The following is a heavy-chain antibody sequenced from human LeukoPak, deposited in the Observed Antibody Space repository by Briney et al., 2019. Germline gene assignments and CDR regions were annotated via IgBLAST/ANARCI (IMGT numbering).Heavy chain of an antibody. D-gene: IGHD6-13*01. CDR3: AGTSIWLALAF. V-gene: IGHV4-39*07. CDR2: IYYSGST. J-gene: IGHJ3*01. CDR1: GGSISSSSYY. Sequence: SETLSLTCTVSGGSISSSSYYWGWIRQPPGKGLEWIGSIYYSGSTYYNPSLKSRVTISVDTSKNQFSLKLTSVTAADTAVYYCAGTSIWLALAFWGQGTMVTVSS.